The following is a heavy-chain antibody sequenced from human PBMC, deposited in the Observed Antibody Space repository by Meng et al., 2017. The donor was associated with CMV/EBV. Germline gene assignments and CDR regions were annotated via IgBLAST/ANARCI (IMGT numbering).Heavy chain of an antibody. D-gene: IGHD3-16*01. V-gene: IGHV1-18*01. CDR3: ARVGGGNWFDP. CDR1: GYTFPSSG. J-gene: IGHJ5*02. Sequence: VALGRSGDEVKRPGSVLKVVFKASGYTFPSSGIRWVRLAPGQGLEWMGWISAYNGNPNYAQKLQGRVTMTTDTSTRTAYMELRSLRSDDTAVYYCARVGGGNWFDPWGQGTLVTVSS. CDR2: ISAYNGNP.